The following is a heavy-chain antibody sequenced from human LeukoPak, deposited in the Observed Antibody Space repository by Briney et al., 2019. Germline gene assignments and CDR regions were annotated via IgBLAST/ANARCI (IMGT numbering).Heavy chain of an antibody. D-gene: IGHD3-22*01. V-gene: IGHV4-34*01. CDR1: GGSFTDYF. CDR3: ARGRIAKIVVVHSFHYGMDV. J-gene: IGHJ6*02. CDR2: INDYTGNT. Sequence: SETLPLTCDVFGGSFTDYFWTWIRQSPGKGLEWIGEINDYTGNTNYNPPLNSRVSISLEKSKNQFSLELRSVTAADTAVYYCARGRIAKIVVVHSFHYGMDVWGQGTTVTVSS.